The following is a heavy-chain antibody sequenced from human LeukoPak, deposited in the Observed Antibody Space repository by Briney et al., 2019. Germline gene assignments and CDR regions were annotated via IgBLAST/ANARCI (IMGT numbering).Heavy chain of an antibody. V-gene: IGHV1-8*01. CDR2: MNPNSGNT. J-gene: IGHJ4*02. CDR1: GYTFTSYD. Sequence: ASVKVSFKASGYTFTSYDINWVRQATGQGLEWMGWMNPNSGNTGYAQKFQGRVTMTRNTSISTDYMELSSLRSEDTAVYYCARGGFRGYGFSRKYYFDYWGQGTLVTVSS. D-gene: IGHD5-12*01. CDR3: ARGGFRGYGFSRKYYFDY.